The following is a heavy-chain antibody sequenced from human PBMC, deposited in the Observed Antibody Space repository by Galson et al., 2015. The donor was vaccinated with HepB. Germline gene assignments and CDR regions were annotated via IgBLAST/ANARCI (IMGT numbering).Heavy chain of an antibody. CDR1: GGSFSDYY. V-gene: IGHV4-34*01. CDR3: LLQEHL. J-gene: IGHJ6*01. Sequence: ETLSLTCAVYGGSFSDYYWTWIRQSPGKGLEWIGEINHSGRTNYNASLKSRLTIEIDTSKSQFSLKLSLHQGPIGLPPGTLLQEHLWG. CDR2: INHSGRT.